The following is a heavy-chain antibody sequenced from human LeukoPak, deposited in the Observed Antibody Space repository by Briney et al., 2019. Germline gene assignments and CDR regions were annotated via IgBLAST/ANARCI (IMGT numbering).Heavy chain of an antibody. D-gene: IGHD5-18*01. V-gene: IGHV1-69*05. J-gene: IGHJ6*03. CDR3: ARSLGGYSYGRPHYYYYYMDV. Sequence: GASVKVSCKASGGTFSSYAISWVRQAPGQGLEWMGGIIPIFGTGNYAQKFQGRVTITTDESTSTAYMELSSLRSEDTAVYYCARSLGGYSYGRPHYYYYYMDVWGKGTTVTVSS. CDR2: IIPIFGTG. CDR1: GGTFSSYA.